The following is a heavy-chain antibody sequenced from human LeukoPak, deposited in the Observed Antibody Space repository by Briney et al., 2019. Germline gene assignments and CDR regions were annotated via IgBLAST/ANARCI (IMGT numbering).Heavy chain of an antibody. CDR3: AREGLSNYCSGGSCYYGY. J-gene: IGHJ4*02. CDR2: IKQDGSEK. CDR1: GFTFSNYW. Sequence: GGSLRLSCAASGFTFSNYWMSWVRQAPGKGLEWVANIKQDGSEKYYVDSVKGRFTISRDNAKNSLYLQMNSLRAEDTAVYYCAREGLSNYCSGGSCYYGYWGQGTLVTVSS. V-gene: IGHV3-7*01. D-gene: IGHD2-15*01.